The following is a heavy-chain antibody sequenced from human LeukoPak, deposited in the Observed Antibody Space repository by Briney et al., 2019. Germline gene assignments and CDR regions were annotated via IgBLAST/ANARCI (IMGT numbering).Heavy chain of an antibody. CDR3: ARGPPGYTTYYRFDP. Sequence: PSETLSLTCAVYGGSFSGYYWSWIRQPPGKGLEWIGEINHSGSTNYNPSLKSRVTISVDTSKNQFSLKLSSVTAAGTAVYYCARGPPGYTTYYRFDPWGQGTLVTVSS. V-gene: IGHV4-34*01. D-gene: IGHD2/OR15-2a*01. CDR2: INHSGST. CDR1: GGSFSGYY. J-gene: IGHJ5*02.